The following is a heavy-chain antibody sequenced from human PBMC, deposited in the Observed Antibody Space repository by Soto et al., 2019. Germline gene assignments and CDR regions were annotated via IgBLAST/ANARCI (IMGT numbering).Heavy chain of an antibody. J-gene: IGHJ4*01. CDR1: GGSLTSYP. Sequence: QMEQSGAEVRKPGSSVKVSCKPSGGSLTSYPMAWVRQAPGQGFEWMGGIIPIHGTTVYAQKYQGRVTSTAVESTNIATLELTGLTSEDTAVYFCARGWVLVSWGHGTLVTVSS. V-gene: IGHV1-69*01. CDR3: ARGWVLVS. D-gene: IGHD3-16*01. CDR2: IIPIHGTT.